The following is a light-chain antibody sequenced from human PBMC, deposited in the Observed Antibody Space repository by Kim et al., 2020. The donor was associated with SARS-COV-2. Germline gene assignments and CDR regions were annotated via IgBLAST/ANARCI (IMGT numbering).Light chain of an antibody. Sequence: EIVLTQSPDTLSLSPGERATLSCRASQTIISDSLAWYQHQPGQPPRLLVYGACRATGIPVRFSGSGSGTDFTLTISRLEPEDFAVYYCQQAVPSSATFGQGTRLEIK. CDR1: QTIISDS. CDR2: GA. V-gene: IGKV3-20*01. J-gene: IGKJ5*01. CDR3: QQAVPSSAT.